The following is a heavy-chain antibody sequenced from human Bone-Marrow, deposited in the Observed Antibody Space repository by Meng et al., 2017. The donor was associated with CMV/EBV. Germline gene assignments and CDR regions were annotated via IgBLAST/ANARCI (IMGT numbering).Heavy chain of an antibody. CDR2: INPNSGGT. CDR3: ARAPSTFGGVIVQRPDY. Sequence: ASVKGSCHASGYTFTGYYMHWVRQAPGQGLEWMGWINPNSGGTNYAQKFQGRVTVTRDTSISTAYMELSRLRSDDTAVYYCARAPSTFGGVIVQRPDYWGQGTLVTVSS. J-gene: IGHJ4*02. V-gene: IGHV1-2*02. D-gene: IGHD3-16*02. CDR1: GYTFTGYY.